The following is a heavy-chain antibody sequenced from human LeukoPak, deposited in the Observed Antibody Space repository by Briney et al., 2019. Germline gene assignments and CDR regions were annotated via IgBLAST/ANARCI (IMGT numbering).Heavy chain of an antibody. D-gene: IGHD3-22*01. CDR3: AKVAMIVVVITTYFDY. CDR1: GFTFSSYA. CDR2: ISGSGGST. V-gene: IGHV3-23*01. J-gene: IGHJ4*02. Sequence: QPGGSLRLSCAASGFTFSSYAMSWVRQAPGKGLEWVSAISGSGGSTYYADSVKGRFTISRDNSKKTLYLQMNSLRAEDTAVYYCAKVAMIVVVITTYFDYWGQGTLVTVSS.